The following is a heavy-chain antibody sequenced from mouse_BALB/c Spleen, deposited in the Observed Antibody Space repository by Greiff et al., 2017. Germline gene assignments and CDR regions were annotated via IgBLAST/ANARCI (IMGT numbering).Heavy chain of an antibody. CDR3: AREGDSSAWFAY. D-gene: IGHD3-2*01. V-gene: IGHV1-12*01. J-gene: IGHJ3*01. Sequence: QVQLQQPGAELVKPGASVKMSCKASGYTFTSYNMHWVKQTPGQGLEWIGAIYPGNGDTSYNQKFKGKATLTADKSSSTAYMQLSSLTSEDSAVYYCAREGDSSAWFAYWGQGTLVTVSA. CDR1: GYTFTSYN. CDR2: IYPGNGDT.